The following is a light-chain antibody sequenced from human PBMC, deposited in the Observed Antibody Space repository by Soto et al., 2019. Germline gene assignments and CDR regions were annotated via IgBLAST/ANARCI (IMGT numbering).Light chain of an antibody. Sequence: QSVLTQPPSVSEAPRQRVTISCSGSSSNIGSNAVNWYQQLPGKAPKLLIYYDDLLPSGVSDRFSGSKSGTSASLAISGLQSDDEADYYCAAWDDSLNGLVLGGGTKLTVL. J-gene: IGLJ2*01. CDR2: YDD. CDR1: SSNIGSNA. V-gene: IGLV1-36*01. CDR3: AAWDDSLNGLV.